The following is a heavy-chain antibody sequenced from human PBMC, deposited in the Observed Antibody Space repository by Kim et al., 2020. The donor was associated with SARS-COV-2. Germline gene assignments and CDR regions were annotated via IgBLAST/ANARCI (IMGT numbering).Heavy chain of an antibody. V-gene: IGHV3-30*18. D-gene: IGHD3-3*01. J-gene: IGHJ6*02. CDR3: AKEEDEYDFWSGYYYYYYGMDV. CDR1: GFTFSSYG. CDR2: ISYDGSNK. Sequence: GGSLRLSCAASGFTFSSYGMHWVRQAPGKGLEWVAVISYDGSNKYYADSVKGRFTISRDNSKNTLYLQMNSLRAEDTAVYYCAKEEDEYDFWSGYYYYYYGMDVWGQGTTVTVSS.